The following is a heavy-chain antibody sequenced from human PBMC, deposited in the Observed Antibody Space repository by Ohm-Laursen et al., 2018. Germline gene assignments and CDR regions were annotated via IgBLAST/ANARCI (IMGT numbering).Heavy chain of an antibody. Sequence: GSLRLSCAASGFTFSSYSMNWVRQAPGKGLEWVSYISSSRSTIYYADSVKGRFTISRDNAKNSLYLEMNSLRAEDTAVYYCARDLECTTTRCFVGWFDPWGQGTLVTVSS. J-gene: IGHJ5*02. V-gene: IGHV3-48*01. D-gene: IGHD2-2*01. CDR3: ARDLECTTTRCFVGWFDP. CDR2: ISSSRSTI. CDR1: GFTFSSYS.